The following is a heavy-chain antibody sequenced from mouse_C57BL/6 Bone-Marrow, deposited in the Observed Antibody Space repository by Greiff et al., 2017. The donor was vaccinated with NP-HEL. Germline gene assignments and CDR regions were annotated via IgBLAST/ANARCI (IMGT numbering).Heavy chain of an antibody. D-gene: IGHD2-4*01. CDR1: GFNIKDYY. J-gene: IGHJ4*01. V-gene: IGHV14-1*01. CDR2: IDPEDGDT. Sequence: EVHLVESGAELVRPGASVKLSCTASGFNIKDYYMHWVKQRPEQGLEWIGRIDPEDGDTEYAPKFQGKATMTADTSSNTAYLQLSSLTSEDTAVYYCTTGYYDYDGTDYYAMDYWGQGTSVTVSS. CDR3: TTGYYDYDGTDYYAMDY.